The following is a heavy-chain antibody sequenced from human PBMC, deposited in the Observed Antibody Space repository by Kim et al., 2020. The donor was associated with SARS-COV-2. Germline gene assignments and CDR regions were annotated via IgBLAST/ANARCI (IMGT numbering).Heavy chain of an antibody. Sequence: GGSLRLSCAASGFTFSSYGMHWVRQAPGKGLEWVAVIWYDGSNKYYADSVKGRFTISRDNSKNTLYLQMNSLRAEDTAVYYCASDGLYSLWVYYYYYMDVWGKGTTVTVSS. CDR1: GFTFSSYG. V-gene: IGHV3-33*01. J-gene: IGHJ6*03. CDR3: ASDGLYSLWVYYYYYMDV. D-gene: IGHD4-4*01. CDR2: IWYDGSNK.